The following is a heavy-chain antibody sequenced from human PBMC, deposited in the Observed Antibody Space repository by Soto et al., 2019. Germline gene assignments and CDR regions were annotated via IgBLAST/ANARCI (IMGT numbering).Heavy chain of an antibody. D-gene: IGHD3-10*01. CDR3: ATSPGGGGY. CDR2: IYSGGYT. V-gene: IGHV3-53*01. CDR1: GFTVSNNY. Sequence: EVQLVESGGGLIQPGGSLRLSCAVSGFTVSNNYMSWVRQAPGKGLEGVSVIYSGGYTAYGDSVKGRFTISRDNSKNPLYLKVNAGGAADPAVYYGATSPGGGGYWGQGTLVTVSS. J-gene: IGHJ4*02.